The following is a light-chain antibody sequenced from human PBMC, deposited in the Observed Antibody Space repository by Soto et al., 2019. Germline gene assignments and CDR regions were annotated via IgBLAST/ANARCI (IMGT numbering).Light chain of an antibody. CDR2: EVS. CDR3: SSYAVSNNPVM. Sequence: QSVLTQPPSASGSPGQSVTISCTGTSSDVGGYNYVSWYQQHPGKAPQFLIFEVSRRPSGVPDRFSASKSVNTASLTVSGLQADDEADYYCSSYAVSNNPVMFGGGTKLTVL. V-gene: IGLV2-8*01. J-gene: IGLJ3*02. CDR1: SSDVGGYNY.